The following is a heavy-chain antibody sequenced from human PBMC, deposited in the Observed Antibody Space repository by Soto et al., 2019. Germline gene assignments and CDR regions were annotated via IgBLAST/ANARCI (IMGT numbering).Heavy chain of an antibody. CDR2: ISWNSGSI. D-gene: IGHD2-2*01. V-gene: IGHV3-9*01. CDR3: AKDAVSNIVVVPAAIPAFDI. Sequence: GGSLRLSCAASGFTFDDYAMHWVRQAPGKGLERVSGISWNSGSIGYADSVKGRFTISRDNAKNSLYLQMNSLRAEDTALYYCAKDAVSNIVVVPAAIPAFDIWGQGTMVTVSS. CDR1: GFTFDDYA. J-gene: IGHJ3*02.